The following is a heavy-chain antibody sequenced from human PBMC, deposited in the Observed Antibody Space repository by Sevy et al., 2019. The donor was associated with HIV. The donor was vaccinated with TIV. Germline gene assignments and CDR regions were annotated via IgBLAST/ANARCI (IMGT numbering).Heavy chain of an antibody. CDR1: GFTFSSYE. Sequence: GGSLRLSCAASGFTFSSYEMNWVRQAPGKGLEWISYISSSGSTIYYADSVKGRFTISRDNAKNSLYLQMNSLRAEDTAVYYCARDEFREMGRFITMVRGVIPWGQGTLVTVSS. D-gene: IGHD3-10*01. J-gene: IGHJ5*02. V-gene: IGHV3-48*03. CDR3: ARDEFREMGRFITMVRGVIP. CDR2: ISSSGSTI.